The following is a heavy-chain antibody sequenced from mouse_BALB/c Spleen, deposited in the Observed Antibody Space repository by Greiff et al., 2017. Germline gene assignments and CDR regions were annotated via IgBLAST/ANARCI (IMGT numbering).Heavy chain of an antibody. V-gene: IGHV7-3*02. CDR2: IRNKANGYTT. CDR1: GFTFTDYY. Sequence: EVKLVESGGGLVQPGGSLRLSCATSGFTFTDYYMSWVRQPPGKALEWLGFIRNKANGYTTEYSASVKGPFTISRDNSQSNLYLQMNTLRAEDSATYYCARSPFATVPYIDYWGQGTTLTVSS. J-gene: IGHJ2*01. D-gene: IGHD1-1*01. CDR3: ARSPFATVPYIDY.